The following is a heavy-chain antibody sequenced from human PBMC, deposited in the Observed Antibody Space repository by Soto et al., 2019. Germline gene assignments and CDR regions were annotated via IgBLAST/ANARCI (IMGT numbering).Heavy chain of an antibody. Sequence: EVQLVESGGGLVQPGGSLRLSCVASGFTFSVYWMTWVRQAPGKGLEWVANVKQDGSEENYVDSVKGRFTISRDNAKNSVYLQMTSLRAEDTALYYCARGAFPTWGSYPLDYWGQGTLVTVSS. V-gene: IGHV3-7*04. CDR1: GFTFSVYW. CDR3: ARGAFPTWGSYPLDY. J-gene: IGHJ4*02. D-gene: IGHD3-16*02. CDR2: VKQDGSEE.